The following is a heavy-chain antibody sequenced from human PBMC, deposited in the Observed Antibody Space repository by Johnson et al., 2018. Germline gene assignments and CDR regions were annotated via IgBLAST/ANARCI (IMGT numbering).Heavy chain of an antibody. V-gene: IGHV3-30*04. D-gene: IGHD2-21*02. Sequence: VPRVQSGGGVVQSGRSLRLSCAASSFTFNSYAMHWVRQAPGKGLEWVAVTSYDGTDKDYADYVKGRFTISRDNSKNKLYLQMNSLRAEDTAVYYCATEPCGGDCYLEYLHHWGQGTLVTVSS. J-gene: IGHJ1*01. CDR3: ATEPCGGDCYLEYLHH. CDR1: SFTFNSYA. CDR2: TSYDGTDK.